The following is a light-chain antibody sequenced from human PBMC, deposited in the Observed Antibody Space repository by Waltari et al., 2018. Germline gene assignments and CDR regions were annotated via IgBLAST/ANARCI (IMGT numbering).Light chain of an antibody. J-gene: IGKJ1*01. Sequence: DIVMTQSPDSLAVSLGERATINCKSSQSVLYSSNNKNYLAWYQQKPGQPPRLLIYWASTRESGVPDRFSGSGSGTEFTLTISSLQAEDVALYYCQQYYSTPQAFGQGTKVEI. V-gene: IGKV4-1*01. CDR3: QQYYSTPQA. CDR1: QSVLYSSNNKNY. CDR2: WAS.